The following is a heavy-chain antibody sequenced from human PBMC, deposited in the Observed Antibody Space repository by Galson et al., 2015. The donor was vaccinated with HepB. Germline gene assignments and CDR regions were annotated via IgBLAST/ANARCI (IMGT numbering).Heavy chain of an antibody. D-gene: IGHD3-3*01. CDR1: GGSISSGSYY. J-gene: IGHJ6*03. CDR3: ASGYYAFWSGRDYYYYMDV. V-gene: IGHV4-61*02. Sequence: TLSLTCTVSGGSISSGSYYCSWIRQPAGKGLEWIGRIYATGSTNYNPSLKSRVTMSVDTSKNHFSLKLSSVTAADTAVYYCASGYYAFWSGRDYYYYMDVWGKGTTVTVSS. CDR2: IYATGST.